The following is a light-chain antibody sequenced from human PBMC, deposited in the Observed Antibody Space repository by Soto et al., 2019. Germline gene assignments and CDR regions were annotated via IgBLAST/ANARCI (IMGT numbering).Light chain of an antibody. CDR1: QTISSY. V-gene: IGKV1-39*01. J-gene: IGKJ5*01. CDR2: ATS. CDR3: QQSSRAPIT. Sequence: DVQMTQSPSSLSASVGDSVTITCRASQTISSYVNWYQQKPGKAPKVVIYATSTLQSGAPSRFSGSGSGTDFTLTISSLQPEDFATYYCQQSSRAPITFGQGTRLE.